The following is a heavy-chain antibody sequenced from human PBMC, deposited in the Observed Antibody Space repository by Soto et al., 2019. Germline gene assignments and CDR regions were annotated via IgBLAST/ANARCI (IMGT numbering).Heavy chain of an antibody. CDR3: ARDQGGVTPNVCFDY. CDR1: GFTFSSYA. V-gene: IGHV3-30-3*01. D-gene: IGHD2-21*02. J-gene: IGHJ4*02. CDR2: ISYDGSNK. Sequence: GGSLRLSCAASGFTFSSYAMHWVRQAPGKGLEWVAVISYDGSNKYYADSVKGRFTISRDNSKNTLYLQMNSLRAEDTAVYYCARDQGGVTPNVCFDYWGQGTLVTVSS.